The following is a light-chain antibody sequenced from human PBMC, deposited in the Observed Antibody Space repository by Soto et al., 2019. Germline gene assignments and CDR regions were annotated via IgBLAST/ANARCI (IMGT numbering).Light chain of an antibody. V-gene: IGKV1-5*03. CDR1: QNIGRS. CDR2: QAS. J-gene: IGKJ1*01. Sequence: DIQMTQSPSTLSASVGDRVTITCRASQNIGRSLAWYQQKAGKAPKVLIYQASSLDSGVPSRFSGSGSGTEFTLTISTLQPDDFATYYCQQYNSYSRTFGQGTKVEIK. CDR3: QQYNSYSRT.